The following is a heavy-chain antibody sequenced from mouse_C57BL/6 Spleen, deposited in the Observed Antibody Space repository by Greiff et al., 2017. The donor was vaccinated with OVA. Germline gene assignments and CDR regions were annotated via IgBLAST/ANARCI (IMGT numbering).Heavy chain of an antibody. V-gene: IGHV5-17*01. CDR1: GFTFSDYG. D-gene: IGHD1-2*01. Sequence: EVQVVESGGGLVKPGGSLKLSCAASGFTFSDYGMHWVRQAPEKGLEWVAYISSGSSTIYYADTVKGRFTISRDNAKNTLFLQMTSLRSEDTAMYYCARGGYYGSYWYFDVWGTGTTVTVSS. CDR2: ISSGSSTI. CDR3: ARGGYYGSYWYFDV. J-gene: IGHJ1*03.